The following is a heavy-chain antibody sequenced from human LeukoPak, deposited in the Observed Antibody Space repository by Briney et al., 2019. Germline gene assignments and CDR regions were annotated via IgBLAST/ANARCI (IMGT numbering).Heavy chain of an antibody. CDR3: AKWAGDYFNYYYGMDV. CDR2: ISGSGGST. D-gene: IGHD4-17*01. CDR1: GFAFSSYA. V-gene: IGHV3-23*01. Sequence: GGSLRLSCAASGFAFSSYAMSWVRQATGKGLEWVSAISGSGGSTYYADSVKGRFTISRDNSKNTLYLQMNSLRAEDTAVYYCAKWAGDYFNYYYGMDVWGQGTTVTVSS. J-gene: IGHJ6*02.